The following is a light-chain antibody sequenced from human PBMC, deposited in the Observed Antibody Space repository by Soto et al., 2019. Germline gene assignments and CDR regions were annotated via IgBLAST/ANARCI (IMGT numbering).Light chain of an antibody. CDR2: WAS. Sequence: DIVMTQSPDSLAVSLGERATINCKSSQSVLHSSHNENYLVWYQQKPGQPPKLLIYWASTRESGVPDRFSGSXXGXXXXXXXXXLXAXDVAVXYXXQYYSTPYTFGQGTKLEIK. J-gene: IGKJ2*01. V-gene: IGKV4-1*01. CDR1: QSVLHSSHNENY. CDR3: XQYYSTPYT.